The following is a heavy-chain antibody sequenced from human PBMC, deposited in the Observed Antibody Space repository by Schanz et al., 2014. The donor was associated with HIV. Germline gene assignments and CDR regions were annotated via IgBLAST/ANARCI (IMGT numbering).Heavy chain of an antibody. Sequence: EVQLLESGGGLVQPGGSLRLSCRGSEFPFSHNAMTWVRQAPGKGPQSVSSITDSGDKTDYTDSVKGRFTISRDNSRNTLFLQMDSLRVDDTAVYYCAQMGAFAAFDIWGHGTVVTVSS. CDR1: EFPFSHNA. CDR2: ITDSGDKT. D-gene: IGHD3-16*01. J-gene: IGHJ3*02. CDR3: AQMGAFAAFDI. V-gene: IGHV3-23*01.